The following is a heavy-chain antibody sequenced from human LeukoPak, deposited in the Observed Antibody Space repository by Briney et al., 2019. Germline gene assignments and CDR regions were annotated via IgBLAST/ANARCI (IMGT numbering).Heavy chain of an antibody. J-gene: IGHJ6*02. CDR1: GGSISSSSYY. D-gene: IGHD3-3*01. CDR3: ARRASPYDFWSGEHVDV. CDR2: IYYSGST. V-gene: IGHV4-39*01. Sequence: RTSETLSLTCTVSGGSISSSSYYWGWIRQPPGKGLEWIGSIYYSGSTYYNPSLKSRVTISVDTSKNQFSLKLSSVTAADTAVYYCARRASPYDFWSGEHVDVWGQGTTVTVSS.